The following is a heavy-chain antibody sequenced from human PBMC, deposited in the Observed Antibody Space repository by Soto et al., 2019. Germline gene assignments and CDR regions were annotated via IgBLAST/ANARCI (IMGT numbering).Heavy chain of an antibody. CDR3: AAESGYYYSGDPYGMGV. D-gene: IGHD3-22*01. Sequence: QMPLVQSGPEVKKPGTSVKVSCKASGFTFTSSAVQWVRQARGQRLEWIGWIVVGSGNTNYAQKFQERVTITRDMSTSTAYMELSSLRSEDTAVYYCAAESGYYYSGDPYGMGVWGQGTTVTVSS. J-gene: IGHJ6*02. CDR2: IVVGSGNT. CDR1: GFTFTSSA. V-gene: IGHV1-58*01.